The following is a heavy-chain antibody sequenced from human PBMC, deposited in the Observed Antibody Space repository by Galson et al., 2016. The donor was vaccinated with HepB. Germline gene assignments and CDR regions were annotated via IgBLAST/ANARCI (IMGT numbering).Heavy chain of an antibody. CDR3: VRVRSPWFDP. Sequence: QGLEWMGGIIPSFKTSEYAQKFQDRVTITADESTSTAYMELSSLRSEDTAVYYCVRVRSPWFDPWGQGTLVTVSS. V-gene: IGHV1-69*01. D-gene: IGHD6-6*01. J-gene: IGHJ5*02. CDR2: IIPSFKTS.